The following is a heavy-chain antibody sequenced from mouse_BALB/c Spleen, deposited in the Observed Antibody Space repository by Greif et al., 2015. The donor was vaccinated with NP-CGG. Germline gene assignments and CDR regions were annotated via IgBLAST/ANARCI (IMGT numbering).Heavy chain of an antibody. V-gene: IGHV1-63*02. CDR1: GYTFTNYW. Sequence: QVHVKQSGAELVRPGTSVKISCKASGYTFTNYWLGWVKQRPGHGLEWIGDIYPGGGYTNYNEKFKGKATLTADTSSSTAYMQLSSLTSEDSAVYFCARGHAYAVDYWGQGTSVTVSS. CDR2: IYPGGGYT. CDR3: ARGHAYAVDY. D-gene: IGHD6-1*01. J-gene: IGHJ4*01.